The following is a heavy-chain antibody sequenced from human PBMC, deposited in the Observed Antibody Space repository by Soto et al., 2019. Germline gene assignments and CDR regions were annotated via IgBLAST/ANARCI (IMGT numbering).Heavy chain of an antibody. J-gene: IGHJ5*02. V-gene: IGHV5-51*01. Sequence: PGESLKISCKASGYSFTNYWIAWVRQMPGKGLEWMGIIYPGDSDTKYSPSFQGQVTISVDKSINTAYLQWSSLKASDTAMYYCTRRNGDGSRSRWFDPWGQGTLVTVSS. CDR2: IYPGDSDT. CDR3: TRRNGDGSRSRWFDP. D-gene: IGHD3-10*01. CDR1: GYSFTNYW.